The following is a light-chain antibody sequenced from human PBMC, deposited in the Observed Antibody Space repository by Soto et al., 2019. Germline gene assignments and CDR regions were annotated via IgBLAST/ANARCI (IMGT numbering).Light chain of an antibody. Sequence: DIPMTQSPSSVSASVGDRVTITCRASQGINRWLAWYQQKAGKAPKLLIYGASSLQSGVPSRFSGSGSGSDFTLTISSLQPEDFAIYYCQQTNRFPLTFGGGTKVEIK. V-gene: IGKV1-12*01. CDR2: GAS. J-gene: IGKJ4*01. CDR1: QGINRW. CDR3: QQTNRFPLT.